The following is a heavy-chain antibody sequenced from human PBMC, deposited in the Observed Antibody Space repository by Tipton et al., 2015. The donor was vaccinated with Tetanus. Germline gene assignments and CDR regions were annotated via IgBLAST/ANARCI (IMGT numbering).Heavy chain of an antibody. CDR2: IYPGDSDT. V-gene: IGHV5-51*01. CDR1: GYNFNLYW. D-gene: IGHD7-27*01. CDR3: ARRLGPYTGDQIWHFDL. Sequence: QLVQSGAEVKKPGESLKISCQGSGYNFNLYWIAWVRQMPGKGLEWMGIIYPGDSDTTYSPSFQGQVTISADRSISTAYLQRSSLKASDTAVFFCARRLGPYTGDQIWHFDLWGRGTLVTVSS. J-gene: IGHJ2*01.